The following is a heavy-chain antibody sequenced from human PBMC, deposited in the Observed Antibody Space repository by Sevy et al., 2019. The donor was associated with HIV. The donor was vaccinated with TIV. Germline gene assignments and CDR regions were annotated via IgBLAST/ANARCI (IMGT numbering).Heavy chain of an antibody. D-gene: IGHD5-18*01. CDR3: VKEVSEYSYSDY. Sequence: GGSLRLSCAASGFTFSNYAMSWVRQTPGKGLEWVSAISGSAHRTYYTDSVKGRSTISRDNSKNMLFLQMNSLRAEDTAVYYCVKEVSEYSYSDYWGQGTLVTVSS. CDR1: GFTFSNYA. J-gene: IGHJ4*02. V-gene: IGHV3-23*01. CDR2: ISGSAHRT.